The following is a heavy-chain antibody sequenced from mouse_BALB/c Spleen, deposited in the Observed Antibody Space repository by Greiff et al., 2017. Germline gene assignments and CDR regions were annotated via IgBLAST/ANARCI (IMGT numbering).Heavy chain of an antibody. CDR3: ARGEGNYGNYGVAY. CDR1: GFNIKDTY. V-gene: IGHV14-3*02. CDR2: IDPANGNT. Sequence: EVQLQQSGAELVKPGASVKLSCTASGFNIKDTYMHWVKQRPEQGLEWIGRIDPANGNTKYDPKFQGKASITADTSSNTAYLQLSSLTSEDTAVYYCARGEGNYGNYGVAYWGQGTLVAVSA. D-gene: IGHD2-1*01. J-gene: IGHJ3*01.